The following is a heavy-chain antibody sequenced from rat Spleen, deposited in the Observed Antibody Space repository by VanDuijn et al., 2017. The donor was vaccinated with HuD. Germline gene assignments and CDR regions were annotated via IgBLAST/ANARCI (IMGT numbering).Heavy chain of an antibody. CDR3: AVSGYGY. CDR2: ISTGGGNT. Sequence: EVQLVESGGGFVQPGRSLKLSCAASGFTFSDYYMAWVRQAPTKGLEWVASISTGGGNTYYRDSVKGRFTISRDNAEAAIYLQMNSLRSEDTATYYCAVSGYGYWGHGVMVTVSS. V-gene: IGHV5-25*01. D-gene: IGHD4-3*01. CDR1: GFTFSDYY. J-gene: IGHJ2*01.